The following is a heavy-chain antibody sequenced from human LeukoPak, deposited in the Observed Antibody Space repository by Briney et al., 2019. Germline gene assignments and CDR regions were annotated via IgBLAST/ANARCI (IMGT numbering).Heavy chain of an antibody. D-gene: IGHD2-15*01. CDR2: ISAYNGNT. V-gene: IGHV1-18*04. CDR3: ARIVETHFDY. Sequence: VAPVKVSRKASGYTFTSYGISWVRQAPGQGLEWMGWISAYNGNTNYAQKLQGRVTMTTDTSTSTAYMELRSLRSDDTAVYYCARIVETHFDYWGQGTLVTVSS. J-gene: IGHJ4*02. CDR1: GYTFTSYG.